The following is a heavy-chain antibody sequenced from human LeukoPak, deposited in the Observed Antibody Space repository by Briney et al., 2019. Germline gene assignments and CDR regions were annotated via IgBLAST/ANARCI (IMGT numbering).Heavy chain of an antibody. J-gene: IGHJ4*02. CDR2: ISSSGSTI. Sequence: PGGSLRLSCAASGFTFSSYEMNWVRQAPGKGLEWVSYISSSGSTIYYADSVKGRFTIPRDNAKNSLYLQMNSLRAEDTAVYYCARFFRGPRCFDYWGQGTLVTVSS. V-gene: IGHV3-48*03. CDR3: ARFFRGPRCFDY. D-gene: IGHD2-15*01. CDR1: GFTFSSYE.